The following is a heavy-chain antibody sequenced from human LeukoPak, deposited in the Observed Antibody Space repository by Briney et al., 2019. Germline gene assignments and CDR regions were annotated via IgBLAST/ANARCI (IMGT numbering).Heavy chain of an antibody. Sequence: GGSLRLSCADSGFTPSSYSIDWVRQAPGKGLEWVSSISSRSSYIYYADSVKGRFTISRDNAKNSLYLQMNSLRAEDTAVYYCARESSTHGERYFDYWGQGTLVTVSS. CDR2: ISSRSSYI. V-gene: IGHV3-21*01. CDR1: GFTPSSYS. J-gene: IGHJ4*02. CDR3: ARESSTHGERYFDY. D-gene: IGHD2-2*01.